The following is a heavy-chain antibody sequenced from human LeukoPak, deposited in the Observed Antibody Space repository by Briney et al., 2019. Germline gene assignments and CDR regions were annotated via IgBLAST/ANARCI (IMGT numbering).Heavy chain of an antibody. CDR2: ISYDGSNK. CDR3: AKDPTTRLLWSGEFSGMDV. Sequence: PGGSLRLSCAASGFTFSSYGMHWVRQAPGKGLEWVAVISYDGSNKYYADSVEGRFTISRDNSKNTLYLQMNSLRAEDTAVYYCAKDPTTRLLWSGEFSGMDVWGQGTTVTVSS. V-gene: IGHV3-30*18. J-gene: IGHJ6*02. D-gene: IGHD3-10*01. CDR1: GFTFSSYG.